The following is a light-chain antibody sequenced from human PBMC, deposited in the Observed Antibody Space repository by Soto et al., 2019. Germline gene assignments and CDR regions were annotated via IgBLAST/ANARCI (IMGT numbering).Light chain of an antibody. J-gene: IGLJ1*01. CDR2: EVS. CDR3: SSYAGSNNFGV. CDR1: SSDVGGYSY. V-gene: IGLV2-8*01. Sequence: QSALTQPPSASGSPGHSVTISCTGTSSDVGGYSYVSWYQQHPGKAPKLMIYEVSKRPSGVPDRFSGSKSGNTASLTVSGLQAEDEADYYCSSYAGSNNFGVFGTGTKVTVL.